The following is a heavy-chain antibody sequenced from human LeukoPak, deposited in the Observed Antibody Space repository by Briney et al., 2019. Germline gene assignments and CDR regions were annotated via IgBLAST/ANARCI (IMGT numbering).Heavy chain of an antibody. CDR2: MNPNSGNT. J-gene: IGHJ3*02. Sequence: ASVKVSCKASGYTFTSYDINWVRQATGQGLEWMGWMNPNSGNTGYAQKFQGRVTMTRNTSINTAYMELSSLRSEDTAVYYCARGSPYYDFWSGYPYDAFDIWGQGTMVTVSS. CDR1: GYTFTSYD. V-gene: IGHV1-8*01. D-gene: IGHD3-3*01. CDR3: ARGSPYYDFWSGYPYDAFDI.